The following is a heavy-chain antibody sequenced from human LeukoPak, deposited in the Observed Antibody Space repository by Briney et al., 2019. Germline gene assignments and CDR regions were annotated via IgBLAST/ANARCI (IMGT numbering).Heavy chain of an antibody. D-gene: IGHD3-9*01. CDR3: AKDRFRYFDWLPFDY. V-gene: IGHV3-23*01. Sequence: PGGSLRLSCAASGFTFSSYAMSWVRQAPGKGLEWVSAISGSGGSTYYADSVKGRFTISRDNSKNTLYLQMNSLRAEDTAVYYCAKDRFRYFDWLPFDYWGQGTLVTVSS. CDR2: ISGSGGST. CDR1: GFTFSSYA. J-gene: IGHJ4*02.